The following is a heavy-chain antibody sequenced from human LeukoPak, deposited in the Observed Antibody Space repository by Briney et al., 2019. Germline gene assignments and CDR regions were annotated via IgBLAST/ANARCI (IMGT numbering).Heavy chain of an antibody. V-gene: IGHV4-4*07. D-gene: IGHD2-15*01. CDR1: GGSINTYH. J-gene: IGHJ4*02. CDR2: VYTSGST. Sequence: SETLSLTCTVSGGSINTYHWSWIRQPAGKGLEWVGRVYTSGSTNYNPSPKSRVTISVDTSKNQFSLKLSSVTAADTAVYYCARTGKVAANDYWGQGTLVTVSS. CDR3: ARTGKVAANDY.